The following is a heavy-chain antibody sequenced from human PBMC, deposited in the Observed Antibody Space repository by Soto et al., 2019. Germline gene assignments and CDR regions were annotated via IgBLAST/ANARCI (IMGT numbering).Heavy chain of an antibody. CDR3: ARQTYSGSYEYYLDY. Sequence: SETLSLTCTVSGGSISSSSYYWGWIRQPPGKGLEWIGSIYYSGSTYYNPSLKSRVTISVDTSKNQFSLKLSSVTAADTAVYYCARQTYSGSYEYYLDYWGQGTLVTVSS. CDR2: IYYSGST. CDR1: GGSISSSSYY. D-gene: IGHD1-26*01. V-gene: IGHV4-39*01. J-gene: IGHJ4*02.